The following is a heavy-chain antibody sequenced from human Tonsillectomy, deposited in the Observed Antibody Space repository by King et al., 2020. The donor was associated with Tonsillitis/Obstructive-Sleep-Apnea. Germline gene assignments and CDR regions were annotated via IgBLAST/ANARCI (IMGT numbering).Heavy chain of an antibody. J-gene: IGHJ6*02. Sequence: QLVQSGAEVKKPGASVRVSCKASGYTFTYYGISWVRQAPGQGLEWMGWISAYNGDTNYAQKLQGRVNVTTDTSTGTAYMDLRSLRSDDTAVYYFARDHYSSSWSAHGYYYGMDVWGQGTTITVSS. CDR2: ISAYNGDT. CDR3: ARDHYSSSWSAHGYYYGMDV. CDR1: GYTFTYYG. D-gene: IGHD6-13*01. V-gene: IGHV1-18*01.